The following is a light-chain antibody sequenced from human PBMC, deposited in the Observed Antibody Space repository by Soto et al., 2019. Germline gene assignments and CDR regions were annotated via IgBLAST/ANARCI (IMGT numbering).Light chain of an antibody. CDR2: DVS. Sequence: QSALTQPASVSGSPGQSITISCTGTSSDVGGYNYVSWYQQHPGKAPKLVIYDVSNRPSGVSNRFSGSKSGNTASLTISGLQAEDEADYYCSSYTISSTLVVIGGGTQLTVL. CDR3: SSYTISSTLVV. CDR1: SSDVGGYNY. V-gene: IGLV2-14*01. J-gene: IGLJ2*01.